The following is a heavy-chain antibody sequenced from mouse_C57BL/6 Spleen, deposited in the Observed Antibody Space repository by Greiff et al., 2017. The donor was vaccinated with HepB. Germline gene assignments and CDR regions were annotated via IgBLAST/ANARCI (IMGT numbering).Heavy chain of an antibody. CDR1: GYAFSSSW. D-gene: IGHD2-4*01. CDR2: IYPGDGDT. CDR3: ARKDYDWDGFAY. Sequence: VKLQESGPELVKPGASVKISCKASGYAFSSSWMNWVKQRPGKGLEWIGRIYPGDGDTNYNGKFKGKATLTADKSSSTAYMQLSSLTSEDSAVYFCARKDYDWDGFAYWGQGTLVTVSA. J-gene: IGHJ3*01. V-gene: IGHV1-82*01.